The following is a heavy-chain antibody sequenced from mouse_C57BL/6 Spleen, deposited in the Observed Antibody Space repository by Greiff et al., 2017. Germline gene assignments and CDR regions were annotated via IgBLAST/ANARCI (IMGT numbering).Heavy chain of an antibody. CDR2: INPSNGGT. D-gene: IGHD1-1*01. V-gene: IGHV1-53*01. CDR3: ARGDYYGSSTWFAY. Sequence: QVQLQQPGTELVKPGASVKLSCKASGYTFTSYWMHWVKQRPGQGLEWIGNINPSNGGTNYNEKFKSKATLTVEKSSSTAYMQLSSLNSEDSAVDYCARGDYYGSSTWFAYWGQGTLVTVSA. J-gene: IGHJ3*01. CDR1: GYTFTSYW.